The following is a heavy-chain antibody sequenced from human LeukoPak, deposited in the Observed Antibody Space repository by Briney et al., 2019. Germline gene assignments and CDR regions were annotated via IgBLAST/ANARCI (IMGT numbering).Heavy chain of an antibody. J-gene: IGHJ2*01. V-gene: IGHV3-21*01. CDR2: ISSSSSYI. Sequence: GASLRLSCVGSGFTISTYWMSWVRQAPGKGLEWVSSISSSSSYIYYADSVKGRFTISRDNAKNSLYLQMNSLRAEDTAVYYCARGYYDSSGYSLYWYFDLWGRGTLVTVSS. CDR1: GFTISTYW. D-gene: IGHD3-22*01. CDR3: ARGYYDSSGYSLYWYFDL.